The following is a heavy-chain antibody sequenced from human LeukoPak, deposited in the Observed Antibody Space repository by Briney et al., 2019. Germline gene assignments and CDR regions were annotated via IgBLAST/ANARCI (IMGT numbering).Heavy chain of an antibody. D-gene: IGHD6-6*01. J-gene: IGHJ5*02. CDR3: ARDRSIAARPNWFDP. CDR1: GFTFSSYS. V-gene: IGHV3-21*01. Sequence: PGGSLRLSCAASGFTFSSYSMNWVRQAPGKGLEWVSSISSSSSYIYYADSVKGRFTISRDNAKNSLCLQMNSLRAEDTAVYYCARDRSIAARPNWFDPWGQGTLVTVSS. CDR2: ISSSSSYI.